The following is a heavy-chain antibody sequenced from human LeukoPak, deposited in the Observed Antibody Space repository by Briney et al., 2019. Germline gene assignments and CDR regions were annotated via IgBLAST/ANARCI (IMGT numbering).Heavy chain of an antibody. CDR3: ARANGIAVAGTGFDY. CDR2: ISAYNGNT. D-gene: IGHD6-19*01. Sequence: ASVKVSCKASGYTFTSYGISWVRQAPGQGLEWMGWISAYNGNTNYAQKLQGRVTMTTDTSTSTAYMELRSLRSDDTAVYYCARANGIAVAGTGFDYWGQGTLVTVYS. CDR1: GYTFTSYG. J-gene: IGHJ4*02. V-gene: IGHV1-18*01.